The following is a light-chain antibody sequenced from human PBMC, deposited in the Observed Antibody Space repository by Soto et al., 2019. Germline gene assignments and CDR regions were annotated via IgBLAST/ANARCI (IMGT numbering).Light chain of an antibody. J-gene: IGLJ1*01. CDR1: TSDVGGYNY. V-gene: IGLV2-14*01. CDR2: EVS. Sequence: QSVLTQPASVSGSRGQSITISCTGTTSDVGGYNYVSWYQQHPGKVPKLLIHEVSNRPSGVSNRFSGSKSGNTASLTISGLQAEDEADYYCLSKTSSISYVFGTGTKV. CDR3: LSKTSSISYV.